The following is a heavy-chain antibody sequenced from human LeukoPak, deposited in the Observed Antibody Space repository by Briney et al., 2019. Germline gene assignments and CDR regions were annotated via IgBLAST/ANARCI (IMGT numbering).Heavy chain of an antibody. Sequence: SETLSLTCTVSGASISSYYWTWIRQPAGEGLEWIGRIYSSGSTNYNPSLKSRVTISVDTSKNQFSLKLSSVTAADTAVYYCAREFMGLVQGRYYFDYWGQGTLVTVSS. CDR3: AREFMGLVQGRYYFDY. CDR1: GASISSYY. CDR2: IYSSGST. V-gene: IGHV4-4*07. J-gene: IGHJ4*02. D-gene: IGHD1-1*01.